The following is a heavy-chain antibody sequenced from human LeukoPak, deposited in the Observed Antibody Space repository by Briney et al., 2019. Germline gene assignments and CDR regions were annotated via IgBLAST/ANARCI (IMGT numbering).Heavy chain of an antibody. D-gene: IGHD3-3*01. Sequence: GGSLRLSCAASGFTFSSYSMNWVRQAPGKGLEWVSSISSSSSYIYYADSVKGRFTISRDNAKNSLYLQMNSLRAEDTAAYYCARDFPLPGDFWSRYYFDYWGQGTLVTVSS. CDR2: ISSSSSYI. V-gene: IGHV3-21*01. CDR3: ARDFPLPGDFWSRYYFDY. J-gene: IGHJ4*02. CDR1: GFTFSSYS.